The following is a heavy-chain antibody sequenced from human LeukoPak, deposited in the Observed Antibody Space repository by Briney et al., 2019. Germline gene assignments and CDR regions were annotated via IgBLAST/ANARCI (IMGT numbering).Heavy chain of an antibody. CDR2: INPNSGGT. D-gene: IGHD6-19*01. CDR1: GYTFTGYY. J-gene: IGHJ4*02. Sequence: GASVKVSCKASGYTFTGYYMHWVRQAPGQGLEWMGWINPNSGGTNYAQKFQGRVTMTRDTSISTAYMELSRLRSDDTAVYYCARDFADRQWLAKTFDYWGQGTLVTVSS. CDR3: ARDFADRQWLAKTFDY. V-gene: IGHV1-2*02.